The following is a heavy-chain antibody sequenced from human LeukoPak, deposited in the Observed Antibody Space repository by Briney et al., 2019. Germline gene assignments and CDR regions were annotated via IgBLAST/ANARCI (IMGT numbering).Heavy chain of an antibody. Sequence: ASVKVSCKTSGYSFTGYYMHWVRQAPGQGLEWMGWVNPKNGGTDYPQKFQGRVTMTTDTSVGTAYMELCSLASDDTAVYYCARRGAYFDYWGQGTLVTVSS. J-gene: IGHJ4*02. V-gene: IGHV1-2*02. CDR3: ARRGAYFDY. CDR1: GYSFTGYY. CDR2: VNPKNGGT.